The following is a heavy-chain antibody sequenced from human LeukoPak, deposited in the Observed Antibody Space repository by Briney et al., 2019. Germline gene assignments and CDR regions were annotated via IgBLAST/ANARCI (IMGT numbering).Heavy chain of an antibody. CDR3: TRDLGVDTTMIFFDY. J-gene: IGHJ4*02. D-gene: IGHD5-18*01. V-gene: IGHV1-18*01. Sequence: GASVKVSCEASGYTFTSFGISWVRQAPGQGLEWMGWISAYNGNTNYVQKFQGRVTMTTDTSTSTAYMEVRSLRSDDTAMYYCTRDLGVDTTMIFFDYWGQGTLVTVSS. CDR2: ISAYNGNT. CDR1: GYTFTSFG.